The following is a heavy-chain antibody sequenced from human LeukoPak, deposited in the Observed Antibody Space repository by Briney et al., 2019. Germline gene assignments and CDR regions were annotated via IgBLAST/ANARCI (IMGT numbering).Heavy chain of an antibody. CDR2: INHSGST. CDR3: ARSEYYYDSSWFDP. CDR1: GGSFSGYY. V-gene: IGHV4-34*01. Sequence: SETLSLTCAVYGGSFSGYYWSWIRQPPGKGLEWIGEINHSGSTNYNPSLKSRVTISVDTSKNQFFLNLSSVTAADTAVYYCARSEYYYDSSWFDPWGQGTLVTVSS. J-gene: IGHJ5*02. D-gene: IGHD3-22*01.